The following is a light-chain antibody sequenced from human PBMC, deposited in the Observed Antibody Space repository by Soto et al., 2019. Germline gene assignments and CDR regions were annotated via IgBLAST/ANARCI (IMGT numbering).Light chain of an antibody. CDR2: GAS. J-gene: IGKJ1*01. CDR3: QQYGSSPWT. Sequence: EILLTQSPGTLSLSPGERATLSCRASQSVSSSYLSWYQLKPGQAPRLLIYGASSRATGIPDRFSGSGSGTDFTLTISRLEPEDFALYYCQQYGSSPWTFGQGTKVEIK. V-gene: IGKV3-20*01. CDR1: QSVSSSY.